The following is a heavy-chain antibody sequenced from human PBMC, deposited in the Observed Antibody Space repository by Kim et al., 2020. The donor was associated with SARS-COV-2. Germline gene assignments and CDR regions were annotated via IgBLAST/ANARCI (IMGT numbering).Heavy chain of an antibody. V-gene: IGHV3-23*01. J-gene: IGHJ5*02. Sequence: DSVKGRFTISRDNSKNTLHLQMNSLSVEDTAVYYCAKGDGSGSYGSWFDPWGPGTLVTVSS. D-gene: IGHD3-10*01. CDR3: AKGDGSGSYGSWFDP.